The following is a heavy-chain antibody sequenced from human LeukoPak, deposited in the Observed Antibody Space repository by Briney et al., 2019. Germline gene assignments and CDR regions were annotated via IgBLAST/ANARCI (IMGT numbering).Heavy chain of an antibody. J-gene: IGHJ5*02. Sequence: GRSLRLSCAASGFTFSSYGMHWVRQAPGKGLEWVAVIWYDGNNKYYADSVKGRFTISRDNSKNTLYLQMDNLRAEDTAVYYCAKVIAARPAWGQGTLVTVSS. CDR3: AKVIAARPA. D-gene: IGHD6-6*01. CDR2: IWYDGNNK. CDR1: GFTFSSYG. V-gene: IGHV3-33*06.